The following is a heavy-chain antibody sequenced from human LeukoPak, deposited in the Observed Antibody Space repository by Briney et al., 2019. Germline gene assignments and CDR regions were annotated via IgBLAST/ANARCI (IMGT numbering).Heavy chain of an antibody. J-gene: IGHJ6*02. Sequence: PGGSLRLSCAASGFTFSSYDMTWVRQTPGKGLKWVSLISRSGGTTYYADSVKGRFTISRDNSKNSLYLQMNSLRAEDTAVYYCARDRPPAGLHLRYYGMDVWGQGTTVTVSS. V-gene: IGHV3-23*01. CDR1: GFTFSSYD. CDR2: ISRSGGTT. CDR3: ARDRPPAGLHLRYYGMDV.